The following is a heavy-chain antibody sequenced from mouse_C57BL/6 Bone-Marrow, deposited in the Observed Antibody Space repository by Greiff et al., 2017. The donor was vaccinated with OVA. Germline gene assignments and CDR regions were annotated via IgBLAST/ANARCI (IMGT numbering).Heavy chain of an antibody. CDR3: TGGTVVAPYAMDY. V-gene: IGHV6-3*01. Sequence: EVKLVESGGGLVQPGGSLKLSCVASGFTFSNYWMNWVRQSPEKGLEWVAQIRLKSDNDATHYAESVKGRFTISRDDSKSSVYLQMNNLRAEDTGIYYCTGGTVVAPYAMDYWGQGTSVTVSS. CDR1: GFTFSNYW. CDR2: IRLKSDNDAT. J-gene: IGHJ4*01. D-gene: IGHD1-1*01.